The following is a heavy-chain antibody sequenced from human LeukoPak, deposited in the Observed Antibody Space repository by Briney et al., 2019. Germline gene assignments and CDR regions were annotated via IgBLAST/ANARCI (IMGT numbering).Heavy chain of an antibody. V-gene: IGHV3-74*01. J-gene: IGHJ6*04. Sequence: PGGSLRLSCAASGFTFSDYWMHWVRQAPGKGLVWVSVIGNDGSGVVYADSVKGRFTVSRDNAKNMVYLQMNSLRVEDTAVYYCSRALNYCMDVGGEGTRVTVSS. CDR2: IGNDGSGV. CDR3: SRALNYCMDV. CDR1: GFTFSDYW.